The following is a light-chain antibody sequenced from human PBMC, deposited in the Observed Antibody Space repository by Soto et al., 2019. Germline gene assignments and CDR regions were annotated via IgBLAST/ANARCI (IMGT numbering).Light chain of an antibody. CDR1: QGIRND. CDR2: AAS. Sequence: AIQMTQSPSSLSASVGDRVTITCRASQGIRNDLGWYQQKPGKAPSLLISAASRLQSGVPSRFSGSGSGTDFTLTISSLQPEDFATYYCLQDYNYPFTFGPGTTVEIK. V-gene: IGKV1-6*01. CDR3: LQDYNYPFT. J-gene: IGKJ3*01.